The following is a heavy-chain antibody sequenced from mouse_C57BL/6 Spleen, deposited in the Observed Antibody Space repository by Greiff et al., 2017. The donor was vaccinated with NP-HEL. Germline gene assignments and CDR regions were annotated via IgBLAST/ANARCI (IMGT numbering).Heavy chain of an antibody. J-gene: IGHJ2*01. CDR1: GYSITSGYY. D-gene: IGHD2-1*01. CDR2: ISYDGSN. Sequence: ESGPGLVKPSQSLSLTCSVTGYSITSGYYWNWIRQFPGNKLEWMGYISYDGSNNYNPSLKNRISITRDTSKNQFFLKLNSVTTEDTATYYCARGPYGNYGEYYFDYWGQGTTLTVSS. V-gene: IGHV3-6*01. CDR3: ARGPYGNYGEYYFDY.